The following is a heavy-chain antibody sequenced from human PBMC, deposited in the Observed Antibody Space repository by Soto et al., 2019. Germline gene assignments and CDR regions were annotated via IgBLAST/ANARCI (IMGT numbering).Heavy chain of an antibody. CDR3: ARDGPPVDY. J-gene: IGHJ4*02. CDR1: RGTFSTSS. CDR2: ILPIFGTA. V-gene: IGHV1-69*13. Sequence: GASVKVSCKASRGTFSTSSINWVRQAPGQGPEWMGNILPIFGTADYAQKFQGRVTITADESTNTAYMELRSLRSDDTAVYYCARDGPPVDYWGQGTLVTVSS.